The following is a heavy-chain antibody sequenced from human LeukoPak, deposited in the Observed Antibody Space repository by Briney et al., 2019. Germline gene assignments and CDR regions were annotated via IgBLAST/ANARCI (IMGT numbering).Heavy chain of an antibody. V-gene: IGHV4-39*07. CDR3: ARRIAVAGYYFDY. J-gene: IGHJ4*02. D-gene: IGHD6-19*01. CDR1: GGSIDSSSYY. CDR2: IYYSGSA. Sequence: SETLSLTCTVSGGSIDSSSYYWGWIRQPPGKGLEWIGSIYYSGSAYYNPSLESRVTISVDTSKNQFSLKLSSVTAADTAVYYCARRIAVAGYYFDYWGQGTLVTVSS.